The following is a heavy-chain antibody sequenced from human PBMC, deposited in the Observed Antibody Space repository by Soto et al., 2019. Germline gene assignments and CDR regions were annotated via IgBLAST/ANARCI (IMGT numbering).Heavy chain of an antibody. J-gene: IGHJ4*02. CDR2: IYSSGTT. CDR3: ASAPNGDDVLFN. V-gene: IGHV4-4*08. CDR1: GGSISSLH. D-gene: IGHD4-17*01. Sequence: QVQLQESGPGLVKPSETLSLTCTVSGGSISSLHWNWIRQPPGKGLEWIGYIYSSGTTNYNPSLKSRVTISVDTSRNQFSLRLRSVTAADTAVYYCASAPNGDDVLFNWCQGTLVTVSS.